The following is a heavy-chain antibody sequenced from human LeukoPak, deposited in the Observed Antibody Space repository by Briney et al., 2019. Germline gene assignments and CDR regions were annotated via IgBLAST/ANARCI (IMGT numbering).Heavy chain of an antibody. CDR3: ARTQYCSGGSCYSGAFDI. Sequence: SETLSLTCAVYGGSFSGYYWSWIRQPPGKGLEWIGEINHSGSTNYNPSLKSRVTISVDTSKNQFSLKLSSVTAADTAVYYCARTQYCSGGSCYSGAFDIWGQGTMVTVSS. D-gene: IGHD2-15*01. CDR2: INHSGST. J-gene: IGHJ3*02. CDR1: GGSFSGYY. V-gene: IGHV4-34*01.